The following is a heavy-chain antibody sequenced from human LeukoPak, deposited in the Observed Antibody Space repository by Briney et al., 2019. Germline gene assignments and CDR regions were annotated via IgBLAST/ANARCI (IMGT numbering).Heavy chain of an antibody. V-gene: IGHV3-48*01. CDR1: GFTFSTYS. D-gene: IGHD6-13*01. Sequence: GGSLRLSCAASGFTFSTYSMNWVRQAPGKGLKWVSYISSSSTTIYYADSVKGRFTISRDNSKNTLYLQMNSLRAEDTAVYYCATIIAAAGTKGAFDIWGQGTMVTVSS. CDR3: ATIIAAAGTKGAFDI. CDR2: ISSSSTTI. J-gene: IGHJ3*02.